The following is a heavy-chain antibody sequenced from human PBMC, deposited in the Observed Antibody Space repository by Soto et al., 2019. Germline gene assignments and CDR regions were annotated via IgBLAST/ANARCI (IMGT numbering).Heavy chain of an antibody. Sequence: SETLSLTCTVSGGSISSYYWSWIRQPPGKGLEWIGYIYYSGSTNYNPSLKSRVTISVDTSKNQFSLKLSSVTAADTAVYYCARSRRITIFGVPLNYGMDVWGQGTTVTVS. CDR2: IYYSGST. CDR3: ARSRRITIFGVPLNYGMDV. D-gene: IGHD3-3*01. CDR1: GGSISSYY. J-gene: IGHJ6*02. V-gene: IGHV4-59*01.